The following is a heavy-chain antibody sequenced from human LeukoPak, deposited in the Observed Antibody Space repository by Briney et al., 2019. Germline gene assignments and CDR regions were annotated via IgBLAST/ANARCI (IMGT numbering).Heavy chain of an antibody. CDR3: GKTTVGYSSGQKPAWPVDY. D-gene: IGHD5-18*01. CDR2: IFGSGGSP. J-gene: IGHJ4*02. Sequence: GGSLRLSCEASGFTFGSHAMYWVRQAPGKGLEWVAGIFGSGGSPHYADPVKGRFTISRDNSRNAVYLQINSLRAEDTAVYYCGKTTVGYSSGQKPAWPVDYWGQGTLVTVSS. CDR1: GFTFGSHA. V-gene: IGHV3-23*01.